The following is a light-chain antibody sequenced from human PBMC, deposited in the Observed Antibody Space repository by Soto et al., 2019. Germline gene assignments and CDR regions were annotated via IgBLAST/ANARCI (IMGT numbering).Light chain of an antibody. CDR3: QKYDSAPWT. J-gene: IGKJ1*01. V-gene: IGKV1-27*01. CDR1: QGISNY. CDR2: AAS. Sequence: IQMTQSASSLSAYGRDRGTITCRASQGISNYLAWYQQKPGKVPKLLIYAASTLQSGVPSGFSGSGSGTDFPLTISSLQAEDVATYYCQKYDSAPWTLGQGTKVEIK.